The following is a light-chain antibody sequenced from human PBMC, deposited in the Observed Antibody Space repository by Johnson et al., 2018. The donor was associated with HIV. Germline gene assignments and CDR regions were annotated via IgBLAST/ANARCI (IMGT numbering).Light chain of an antibody. CDR3: ETWDSSLSGYYV. CDR2: DNN. Sequence: QSALTQPPSVSAAPGQKVTLSCSGSNSNIGNNYVSWYQQLPGTAPKLLIYDNNKRPSGIPDRFSGSKSGTPATLGITGLQTGDEADYYCETWDSSLSGYYVFGTGTKLTVL. J-gene: IGLJ1*01. CDR1: NSNIGNNY. V-gene: IGLV1-51*01.